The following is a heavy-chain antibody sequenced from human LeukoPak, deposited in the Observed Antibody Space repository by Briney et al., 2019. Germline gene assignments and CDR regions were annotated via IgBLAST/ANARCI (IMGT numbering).Heavy chain of an antibody. J-gene: IGHJ1*01. D-gene: IGHD3-10*01. Sequence: SETLSLTCTVSGGSISSYHWSWIRQPPGKGLEWIGYIYYSGSTDYNPSLKSRVTISVDTSKNQFSLKLSSVTAADTAVYYCAGYLYYYGSGSYYSGEYFQHWGQGTLVTVSS. CDR1: GGSISSYH. CDR3: AGYLYYYGSGSYYSGEYFQH. V-gene: IGHV4-59*08. CDR2: IYYSGST.